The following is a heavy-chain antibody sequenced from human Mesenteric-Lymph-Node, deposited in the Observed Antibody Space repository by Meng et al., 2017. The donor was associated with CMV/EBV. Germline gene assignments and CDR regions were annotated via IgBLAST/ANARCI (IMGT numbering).Heavy chain of an antibody. CDR3: ERGGRSGWYGSWFDP. V-gene: IGHV1-3*01. Sequence: SGYTFTSYAMHWGRQAPEQRMERMRWNNAGNSNKKYSQKCQGRVTIDRDTYESTAYMGLSSARSEDADVYYCERGGRSGWYGSWFDPWGQGTLVTVSS. J-gene: IGHJ5*02. CDR2: NNAGNSNK. CDR1: GYTFTSYA. D-gene: IGHD6-13*01.